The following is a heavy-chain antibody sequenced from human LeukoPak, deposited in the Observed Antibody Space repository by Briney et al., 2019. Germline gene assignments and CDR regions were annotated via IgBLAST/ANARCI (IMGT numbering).Heavy chain of an antibody. CDR2: IYYSGST. CDR3: ARAVVGASLIDD. Sequence: SETLSLTCTVSGGSISSYYWSWIRQPPGKGLEWIGYIYYSGSTNYNPSLKSRVTISVDTSKNQFSLKLSSVTAADTAVYYRARAVVGASLIDDWGQGTLVTVSS. J-gene: IGHJ4*02. V-gene: IGHV4-59*01. CDR1: GGSISSYY. D-gene: IGHD1-26*01.